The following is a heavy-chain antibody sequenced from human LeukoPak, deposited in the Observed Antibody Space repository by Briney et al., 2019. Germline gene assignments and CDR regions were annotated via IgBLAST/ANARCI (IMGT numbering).Heavy chain of an antibody. Sequence: PSETLSLTCAVSGGSIKSNNWWSWVRQPPGKGLEWIGEIYHSGSTNYNPSLESRVTVSVDKSKNQFSLDLSSVTAADTAVYYCARFRYYGSGSYDYYGMDVWGQGTTVTVSS. D-gene: IGHD3-10*01. J-gene: IGHJ6*02. V-gene: IGHV4-4*02. CDR3: ARFRYYGSGSYDYYGMDV. CDR1: GGSIKSNNW. CDR2: IYHSGST.